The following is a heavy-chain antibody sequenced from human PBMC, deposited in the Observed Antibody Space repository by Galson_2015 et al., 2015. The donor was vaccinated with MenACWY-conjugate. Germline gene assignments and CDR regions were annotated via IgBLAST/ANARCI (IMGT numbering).Heavy chain of an antibody. CDR3: AKDPWDYGDYVVDY. CDR2: ISGSGGST. J-gene: IGHJ4*02. D-gene: IGHD4-17*01. Sequence: SLRLSCAASGFTFSSYAMSWVRQAPGKGLEWVSAISGSGGSTYYADSVKGRFTISRDNSKNTLYLQMNSLRAEDAAVYYCAKDPWDYGDYVVDYWGQGTLVTVSS. V-gene: IGHV3-23*01. CDR1: GFTFSSYA.